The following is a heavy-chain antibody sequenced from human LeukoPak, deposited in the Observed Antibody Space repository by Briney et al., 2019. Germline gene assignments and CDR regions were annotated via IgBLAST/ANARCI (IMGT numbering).Heavy chain of an antibody. D-gene: IGHD1-26*01. V-gene: IGHV4-59*01. CDR2: IYYSGST. CDR1: GGSISSYY. J-gene: IGHJ6*02. Sequence: SETLSLTCTVSGGSISSYYWSWIRQPPGKGLEWIGYIYYSGSTNYNPSLKSRVTISVDTSKNQFSLKLSSVTAADTAVYYCASGRVVVGATSKLSGYYYYYGMDVWGQGTTVTVSS. CDR3: ASGRVVVGATSKLSGYYYYYGMDV.